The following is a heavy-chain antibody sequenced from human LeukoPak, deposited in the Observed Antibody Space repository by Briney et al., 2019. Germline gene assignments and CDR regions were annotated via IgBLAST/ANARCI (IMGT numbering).Heavy chain of an antibody. CDR2: IYYSGGT. V-gene: IGHV4-59*01. D-gene: IGHD2-15*01. Sequence: SETLSLTCTVSDGAISNNYWSWIRQPPGKGLEWIGYIYYSGGTNYKPSLKSRVTMSIDTSKNQISLKLSSVTAADTAVYYCARGGWSLDPWGQGTLVTVSS. J-gene: IGHJ5*02. CDR1: DGAISNNY. CDR3: ARGGWSLDP.